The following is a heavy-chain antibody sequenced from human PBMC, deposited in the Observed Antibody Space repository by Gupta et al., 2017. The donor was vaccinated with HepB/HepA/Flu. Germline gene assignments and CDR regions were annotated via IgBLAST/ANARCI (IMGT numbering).Heavy chain of an antibody. CDR3: ARGRVAVETPDY. CDR1: GFTFSSYS. J-gene: IGHJ4*02. CDR2: ISSSSSYI. D-gene: IGHD6-19*01. Sequence: EVQLVESGGGLVKPGGSLRLSCAASGFTFSSYSMNWVRQAPGKGLEWVSSISSSSSYIYYADSVKGRFTISRDNAKNSLYLQMNSLRAEDTAVYYCARGRVAVETPDYWGQGTLVTVSS. V-gene: IGHV3-21*01.